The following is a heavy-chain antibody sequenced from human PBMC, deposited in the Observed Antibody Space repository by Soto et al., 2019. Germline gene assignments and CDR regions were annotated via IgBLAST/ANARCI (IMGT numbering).Heavy chain of an antibody. Sequence: GGSLRLSCAASGFTFSSYAMSWVRQAPGKGLEWVSAISGSGGSTYYADSVKGRFTISRDNSKNTLYLQMNSLRAEDTAVYYCAKDFGRGYYGSGSMDVWGKGTTVTVSS. CDR2: ISGSGGST. D-gene: IGHD3-10*01. V-gene: IGHV3-23*01. CDR1: GFTFSSYA. CDR3: AKDFGRGYYGSGSMDV. J-gene: IGHJ6*03.